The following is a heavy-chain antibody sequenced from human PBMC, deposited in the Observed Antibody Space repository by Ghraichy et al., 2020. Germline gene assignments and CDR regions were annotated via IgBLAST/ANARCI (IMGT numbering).Heavy chain of an antibody. Sequence: SETLSLTCAVYGGSFSGYYWSWIRQPPGKGLEWIGEINHSGSTNYNPSLKSRVTISVDTSKNQFSLKLSSVTAADTAVYYCAREDHYYDSSGYYSITATGAFDIWGQGTMVTVSS. V-gene: IGHV4-34*01. CDR3: AREDHYYDSSGYYSITATGAFDI. CDR2: INHSGST. D-gene: IGHD3-22*01. CDR1: GGSFSGYY. J-gene: IGHJ3*02.